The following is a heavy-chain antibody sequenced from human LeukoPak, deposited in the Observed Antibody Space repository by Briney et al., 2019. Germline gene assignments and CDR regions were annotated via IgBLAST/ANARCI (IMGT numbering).Heavy chain of an antibody. D-gene: IGHD3-3*01. CDR1: GLTFDDYA. V-gene: IGHV3-9*01. J-gene: IGHJ4*02. CDR2: ISWNSGSI. CDR3: AKDLAARVEYYFDY. Sequence: PGGSLGLSCAASGLTFDDYAMHWVRQAPGKGLEWVSGISWNSGSIGYADSVKGRFTISRDNAKNSLYLQMNSLRAEDTALYYCAKDLAARVEYYFDYWGQGTLVTVSS.